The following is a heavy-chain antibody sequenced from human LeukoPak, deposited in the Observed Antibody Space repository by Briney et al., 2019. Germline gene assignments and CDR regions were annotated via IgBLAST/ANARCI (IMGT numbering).Heavy chain of an antibody. CDR2: IWYDGSNK. D-gene: IGHD3-16*02. CDR3: AKDVSDYDYVWGSCRALDY. CDR1: GFTFSSYG. J-gene: IGHJ4*02. V-gene: IGHV3-33*06. Sequence: PGRSLRLSCAASGFTFSSYGMHWVRQAPGKGLEWVAVIWYDGSNKYYADSVKGRFTISRDNSKNTLYLQMNSLRAEDTAVYYCAKDVSDYDYVWGSCRALDYWGQGTLVTVSS.